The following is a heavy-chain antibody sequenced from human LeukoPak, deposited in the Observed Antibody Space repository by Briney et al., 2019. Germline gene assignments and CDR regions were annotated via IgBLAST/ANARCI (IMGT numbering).Heavy chain of an antibody. CDR2: IYTSGNA. V-gene: IGHV4-61*09. CDR3: ARRPRYRGYSYGLGRGNAFDI. D-gene: IGHD5-18*01. Sequence: SETLSLTCSVSGVSFSSGSYFWSWVRQPAGKELEWIGHIYTSGNANYNPSLKSRVTLSIDTSKKQFSLKLSSVTAADTAVYYCARRPRYRGYSYGLGRGNAFDIWGQGTMVTVSS. J-gene: IGHJ3*02. CDR1: GVSFSSGSYF.